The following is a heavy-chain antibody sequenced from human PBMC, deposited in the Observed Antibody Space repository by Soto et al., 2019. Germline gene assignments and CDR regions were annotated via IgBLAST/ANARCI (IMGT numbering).Heavy chain of an antibody. CDR2: IHYNGNT. CDR1: GDSISAYS. V-gene: IGHV4-59*01. J-gene: IGHJ4*02. Sequence: PSETLSLTCTVSGDSISAYSWSCVRQPPGKGLEWIGNIHYNGNTKYNPSLKSRVTMSVDTSKNQFSLKLISVTAADTAKYFCAREGNLGRWLQPLDFWGQGTLVTVSS. CDR3: AREGNLGRWLQPLDF. D-gene: IGHD5-12*01.